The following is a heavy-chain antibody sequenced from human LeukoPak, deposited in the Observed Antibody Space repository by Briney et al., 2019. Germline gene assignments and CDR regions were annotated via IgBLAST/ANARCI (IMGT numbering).Heavy chain of an antibody. CDR3: ARGPYSSSWYYFDY. Sequence: ASVTVSCKASGYTFTVYYMHWVRQAPGQGREGVGWINPNSGGTNYAQKFQGRVTMTRDTSISTAYMELSRLRSDDTAVYYCARGPYSSSWYYFDYWGQGTLVTVSS. CDR2: INPNSGGT. CDR1: GYTFTVYY. V-gene: IGHV1-2*02. J-gene: IGHJ4*02. D-gene: IGHD6-13*01.